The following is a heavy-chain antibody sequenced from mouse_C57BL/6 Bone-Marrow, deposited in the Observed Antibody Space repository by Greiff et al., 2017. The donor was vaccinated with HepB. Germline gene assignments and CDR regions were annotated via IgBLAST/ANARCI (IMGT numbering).Heavy chain of an antibody. Sequence: EVKLVESGPGLVKPSQSLSLTCSVTGYSITSGYYWNWIRQFPGNKLEWMGYISYDGSNNYNPSLKNRISITRDTSKNQFFLKLKSVTTEDTATYYCARNYYGSSGYYFDYWGQGTTLTVSS. CDR3: ARNYYGSSGYYFDY. J-gene: IGHJ2*01. CDR1: GYSITSGYY. D-gene: IGHD1-1*01. V-gene: IGHV3-6*01. CDR2: ISYDGSN.